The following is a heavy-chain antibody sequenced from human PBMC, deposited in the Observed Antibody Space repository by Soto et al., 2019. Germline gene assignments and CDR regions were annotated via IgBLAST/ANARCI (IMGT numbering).Heavy chain of an antibody. V-gene: IGHV1-2*02. D-gene: IGHD6-19*01. Sequence: ASVKVSCKASGYTFTGYYMHWVRQAPGQGLEWMGWINPNSGGTNYAQKFQGRVTMTRDTSISTAYMELSRLRSGDTAVYYCARDVSVLGGRFSGWYDWFDHWGQGTLVTVSS. CDR1: GYTFTGYY. J-gene: IGHJ5*02. CDR3: ARDVSVLGGRFSGWYDWFDH. CDR2: INPNSGGT.